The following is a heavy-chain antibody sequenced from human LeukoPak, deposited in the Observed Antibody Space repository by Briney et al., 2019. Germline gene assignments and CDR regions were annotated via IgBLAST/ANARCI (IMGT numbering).Heavy chain of an antibody. CDR1: GSSFTSYW. CDR2: IYPRDSDT. J-gene: IGHJ6*02. V-gene: IGHV5-51*01. CDR3: ARLFPDYYYGMDV. Sequence: KVGESLQISCQGSGSSFTSYWIGWVRLVPGKGLEWMGIIYPRDSDTRYSPSFQGQVTISADKSISTAYLQWSSLKASDTAMYYCARLFPDYYYGMDVWGQGTTVTVSS.